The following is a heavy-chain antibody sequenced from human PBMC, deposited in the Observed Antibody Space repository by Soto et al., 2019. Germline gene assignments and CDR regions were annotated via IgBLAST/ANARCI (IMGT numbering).Heavy chain of an antibody. CDR2: IYHSGST. CDR3: ARELLWFGDYHWYFDL. J-gene: IGHJ2*01. V-gene: IGHV4-4*02. D-gene: IGHD3-10*01. Sequence: SETLSLSCAVSSGSISSSNLWSWVRQPPGKGLEWIGEIYHSGSTNYNPSLKSRVTISVDKSKNQFSLKLSSVTAADTAVYYCARELLWFGDYHWYFDLWGRGTLVTVSS. CDR1: SGSISSSNL.